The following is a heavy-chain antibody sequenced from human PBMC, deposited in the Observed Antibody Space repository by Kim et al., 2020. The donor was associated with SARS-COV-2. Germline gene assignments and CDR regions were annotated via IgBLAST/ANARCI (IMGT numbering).Heavy chain of an antibody. Sequence: GGSLRLSCAASGFTFSSYAMHWVRQAPGKGLEWVAVISYDGSNKYYADSVKGRFTISRDNSKNTLYLQMNSLRAEDTAVYYCARDGHYYDSSGYYPGAFDIWGQGTMVTVSS. J-gene: IGHJ3*02. CDR2: ISYDGSNK. V-gene: IGHV3-30*04. D-gene: IGHD3-22*01. CDR1: GFTFSSYA. CDR3: ARDGHYYDSSGYYPGAFDI.